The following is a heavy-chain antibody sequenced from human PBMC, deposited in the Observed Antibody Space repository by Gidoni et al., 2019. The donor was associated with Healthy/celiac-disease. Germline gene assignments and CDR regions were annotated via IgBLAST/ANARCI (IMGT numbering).Heavy chain of an antibody. CDR2: ISSRRSYI. D-gene: IGHD6-19*01. V-gene: IGHV3-21*01. Sequence: EVQLVESGGGLVKPGGSLRLSCAASGFTFSSYSMNWVRQAPGKGLELGSSISSRRSYIYYADSVKGRFTISRDNAKNSLYLQMNSLRAEDTAVYYCARGAVAGTFDYWGQGTLVTVSS. CDR3: ARGAVAGTFDY. J-gene: IGHJ4*02. CDR1: GFTFSSYS.